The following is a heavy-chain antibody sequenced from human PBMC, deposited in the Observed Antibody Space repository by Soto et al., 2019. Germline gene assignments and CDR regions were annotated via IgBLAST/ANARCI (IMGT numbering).Heavy chain of an antibody. Sequence: GGSLRLSCAASGFTFSSYSINWVRQAPGKGLEWVAVISYDGSNKYYADSVKGRFTISRDNSKNTLYLQMNSLRAEDTAVYYCARDQVDIVVVPAARNPYYYGMDVWGQGTTVTVSS. V-gene: IGHV3-30*03. CDR3: ARDQVDIVVVPAARNPYYYGMDV. D-gene: IGHD2-2*03. CDR1: GFTFSSYS. J-gene: IGHJ6*02. CDR2: ISYDGSNK.